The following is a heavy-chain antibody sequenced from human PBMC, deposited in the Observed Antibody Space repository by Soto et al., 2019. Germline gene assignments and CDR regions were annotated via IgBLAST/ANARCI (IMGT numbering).Heavy chain of an antibody. CDR2: ISGSGGYT. J-gene: IGHJ4*02. Sequence: EVQLLESGGGLVQPRGSLRLSCAASGFTFSSYAMSWVRQTPGKGLEWVSGISGSGGYTYYADSVKGRFTISRDNSKNTLYLQMNSLRAEDTALYYCEKGNLGMIDYWGQGTLVTVSS. D-gene: IGHD7-27*01. CDR3: EKGNLGMIDY. CDR1: GFTFSSYA. V-gene: IGHV3-23*01.